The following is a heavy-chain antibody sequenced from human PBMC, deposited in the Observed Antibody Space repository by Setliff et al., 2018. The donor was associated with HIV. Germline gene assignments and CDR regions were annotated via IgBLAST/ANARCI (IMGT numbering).Heavy chain of an antibody. CDR2: ISSSSRSK. D-gene: IGHD3-10*01. CDR3: AKDRRYYYGSGSYAAET. CDR1: GFTFSTYS. V-gene: IGHV3-21*04. J-gene: IGHJ5*02. Sequence: KPGGSLRLSCEASGFTFSTYSMNWVRQAPGKGLEWVSSISSSSRSKYYADSVKGRFTISRDNAKNSLYLQMNSLTAEDTAVYYCAKDRRYYYGSGSYAAETWGQGTPVTVSS.